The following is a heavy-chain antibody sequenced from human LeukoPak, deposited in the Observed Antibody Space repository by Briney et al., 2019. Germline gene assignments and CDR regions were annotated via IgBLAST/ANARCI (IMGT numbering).Heavy chain of an antibody. J-gene: IGHJ4*02. V-gene: IGHV3-23*01. D-gene: IGHD3-22*01. Sequence: PGGSLRLSCAASGFTFSSYAMSWVRQAPGKGLEWVSAISGSGGSTYYADSVKGRFTISRDNSKNTLYLQMNSLGAEDTAVYYCAKLPGADMIVVVMTYFDYWGQGTLVTVSS. CDR1: GFTFSSYA. CDR3: AKLPGADMIVVVMTYFDY. CDR2: ISGSGGST.